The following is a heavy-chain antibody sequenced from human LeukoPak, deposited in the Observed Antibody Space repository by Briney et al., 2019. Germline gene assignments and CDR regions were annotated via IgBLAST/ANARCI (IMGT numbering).Heavy chain of an antibody. CDR3: ARAGPPAFDP. CDR2: ISYDGSNK. Sequence: GGSLRLSCAASGFTFSSYAMHWVRQAPGKGLEWVAVISYDGSNKYYADSVKGRFTISRDNSKNTLYLQMNSLRAEDTAVYYCARAGPPAFDPWGQGTLVTVSS. V-gene: IGHV3-30-3*01. J-gene: IGHJ5*02. CDR1: GFTFSSYA.